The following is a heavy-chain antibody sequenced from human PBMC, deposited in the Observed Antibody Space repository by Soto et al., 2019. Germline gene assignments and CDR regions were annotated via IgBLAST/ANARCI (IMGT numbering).Heavy chain of an antibody. CDR3: AKDSAYYYDY. D-gene: IGHD3-10*01. J-gene: IGHJ4*02. CDR1: GFTFDDYA. Sequence: EVQLVESGGGLVQPGGSLRLYCAASGFTFDDYAMHWVRQAPGKGLEWVSGISWNSGSIDYADSVKGRFTISRDNAKNSLYLQMNSLRAEDTALYYCAKDSAYYYDYWGQGILVTVSS. CDR2: ISWNSGSI. V-gene: IGHV3-9*01.